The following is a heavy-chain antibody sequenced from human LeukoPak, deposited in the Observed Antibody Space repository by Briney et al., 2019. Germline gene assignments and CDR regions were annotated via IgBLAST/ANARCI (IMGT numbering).Heavy chain of an antibody. CDR1: GFTFSSYA. V-gene: IGHV3-23*01. D-gene: IGHD3-22*01. Sequence: PGGSLRLSCAASGFTFSSYAMSWVRQAPGEGLEWVSAISGRGGSTYYAASGKGRFTISRHNSTHTLYLQMSSLRAEETAVYYCAAPHAEYYYESSGPLDYWGQGTLVTVSS. CDR2: ISGRGGST. J-gene: IGHJ4*02. CDR3: AAPHAEYYYESSGPLDY.